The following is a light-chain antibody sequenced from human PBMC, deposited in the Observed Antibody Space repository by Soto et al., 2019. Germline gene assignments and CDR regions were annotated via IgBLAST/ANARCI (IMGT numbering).Light chain of an antibody. V-gene: IGLV2-14*01. Sequence: LTQPASVSGSPGQSITISCTGTSSDVGAYNFVSWYQQYPGKAPKAMIYEVNNRPSALSNRFSGSKSGNTASLTISGLQAEDEADYYCSSFTRSSTDVFGSGTNVTVL. CDR3: SSFTRSSTDV. CDR2: EVN. J-gene: IGLJ1*01. CDR1: SSDVGAYNF.